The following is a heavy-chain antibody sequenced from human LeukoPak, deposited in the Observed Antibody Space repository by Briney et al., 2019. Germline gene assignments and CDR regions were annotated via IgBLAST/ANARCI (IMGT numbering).Heavy chain of an antibody. CDR3: ARGPMVRGVIITGDFDY. J-gene: IGHJ4*02. V-gene: IGHV4-59*01. CDR1: GGSISSYY. Sequence: PSETMSLTCTVSGGSISSYYWSWIRLPPGKGLEWIGYIYYSESTNYNPSLKSRVTISVDTSKNQFSLKLSSVTAADTAVYYCARGPMVRGVIITGDFDYWGQGTLVTVSS. D-gene: IGHD3-10*01. CDR2: IYYSEST.